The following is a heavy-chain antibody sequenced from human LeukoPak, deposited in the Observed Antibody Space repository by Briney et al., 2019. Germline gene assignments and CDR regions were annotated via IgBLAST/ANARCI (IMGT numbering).Heavy chain of an antibody. CDR2: VYYSGST. D-gene: IGHD3-22*01. J-gene: IGHJ4*02. Sequence: SETLSLTCTVSGDSISSHYWSWIRQPPGKGLEWIGYVYYSGSTNYDPSLKSQVTISVDTSKNQFSLKLSSVTAADAAMYYCARLYYDSSGQYYFDYWGQGTLVTVSS. CDR1: GDSISSHY. CDR3: ARLYYDSSGQYYFDY. V-gene: IGHV4-59*11.